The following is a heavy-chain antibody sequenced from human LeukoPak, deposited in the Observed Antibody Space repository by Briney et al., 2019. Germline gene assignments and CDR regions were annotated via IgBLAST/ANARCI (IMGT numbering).Heavy chain of an antibody. CDR2: ISSSDRTI. J-gene: IGHJ4*02. CDR3: ANNTPEKRGYSYGYFDY. V-gene: IGHV3-11*01. Sequence: GGSLRLSCAASGFTFRDYDMTWIRQAPGKGLEWVSYISSSDRTIYNAESVKGRFTISRDNAKNSLYLQMNSLRAEDTAVYYCANNTPEKRGYSYGYFDYWGQGTLVAVSS. D-gene: IGHD5-18*01. CDR1: GFTFRDYD.